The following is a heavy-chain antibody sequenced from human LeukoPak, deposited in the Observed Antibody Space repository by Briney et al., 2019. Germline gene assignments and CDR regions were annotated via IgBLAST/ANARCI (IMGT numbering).Heavy chain of an antibody. CDR3: ARNEYSGYDRVYFYYMDV. J-gene: IGHJ6*03. V-gene: IGHV3-48*02. CDR1: GFTFSAYS. Sequence: GGSLRLSCAASGFTFSAYSLNWVRQAPGKGLEWVSYISSSSSTIYYADSVKGRFTISRDNAKNSLYLQMNSLRDEDTAVYYCARNEYSGYDRVYFYYMDVWGKGTTVTVSS. D-gene: IGHD5-12*01. CDR2: ISSSSSTI.